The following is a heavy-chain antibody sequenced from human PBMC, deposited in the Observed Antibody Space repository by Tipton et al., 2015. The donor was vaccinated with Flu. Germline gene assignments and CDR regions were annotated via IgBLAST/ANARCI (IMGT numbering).Heavy chain of an antibody. CDR2: IKQDGSEK. Sequence: SLRLSCAASGFTFSSYWMSWVRQAPGKGLEWVANIKQDGSEKYYVDSVKGRFTISRDNAKNSLYLQMNSLRAEDTAVYYCARLGTFYGDYAQYFDDWGQGTLVTGSS. CDR3: ARLGTFYGDYAQYFDD. J-gene: IGHJ4*02. D-gene: IGHD4-17*01. CDR1: GFTFSSYW. V-gene: IGHV3-7*01.